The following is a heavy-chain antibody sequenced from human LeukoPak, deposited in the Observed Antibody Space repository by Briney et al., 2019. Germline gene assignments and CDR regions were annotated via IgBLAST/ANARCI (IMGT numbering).Heavy chain of an antibody. V-gene: IGHV3-23*01. CDR2: ISGSGGTT. J-gene: IGHJ4*02. D-gene: IGHD5-24*01. CDR3: AKGRAQAGRDGYNFDY. Sequence: PGGSLRLSCAASGFTFSRYAMSWVRQAPGKGPEWVSVISGSGGTTYYADSVKGRFTISRDNSKNTLYLQMNILRADDTAVYYCAKGRAQAGRDGYNFDYWGQGAPVTVSS. CDR1: GFTFSRYA.